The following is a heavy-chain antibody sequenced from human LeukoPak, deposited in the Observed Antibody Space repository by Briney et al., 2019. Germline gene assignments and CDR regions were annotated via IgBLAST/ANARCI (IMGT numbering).Heavy chain of an antibody. J-gene: IGHJ5*02. Sequence: ASVKVSCKASGYTFTSYYMHWVRQAPGQGLEWMGIINPSGGSTSYAQKFQGRVTMTRDTSTSTVYMELSSLRSEDTAVYYCARFNTYYYDSSGYNNWFDPWGQGTLVTVSS. CDR2: INPSGGST. CDR1: GYTFTSYY. V-gene: IGHV1-46*01. D-gene: IGHD3-22*01. CDR3: ARFNTYYYDSSGYNNWFDP.